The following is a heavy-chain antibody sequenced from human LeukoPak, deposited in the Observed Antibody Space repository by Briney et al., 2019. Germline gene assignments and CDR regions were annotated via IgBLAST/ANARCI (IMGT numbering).Heavy chain of an antibody. Sequence: SETLSLTCTVSGGSISSYYWSWIRQPPGKGLEWIGYIYYSGSTNYNPSLKSRVTISVDTSKNQFSLKLSSVTAADTAVYYCARVGDSSGYPNAFDIWGQGTMVTVSS. CDR3: ARVGDSSGYPNAFDI. CDR1: GGSISSYY. V-gene: IGHV4-59*01. J-gene: IGHJ3*02. CDR2: IYYSGST. D-gene: IGHD3-22*01.